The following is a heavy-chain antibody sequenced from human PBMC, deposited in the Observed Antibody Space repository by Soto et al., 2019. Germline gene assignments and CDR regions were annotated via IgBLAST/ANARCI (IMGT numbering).Heavy chain of an antibody. CDR2: ISSSGSTI. V-gene: IGHV3-48*03. CDR3: ARARFWRSGMDV. CDR1: GFAFSSYE. Sequence: GGSLRLSCAASGFAFSSYEMNWVRQAPGKGMEWVSYISSSGSTIYYADSVKGRFTISRDNAKNSLYLQMNSLRAEDTAVYYCARARFWRSGMDVWGQGTTVTVSS. J-gene: IGHJ6*02. D-gene: IGHD3-3*01.